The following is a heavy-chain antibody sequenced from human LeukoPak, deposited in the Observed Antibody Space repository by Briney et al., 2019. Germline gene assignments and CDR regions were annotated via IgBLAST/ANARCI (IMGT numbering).Heavy chain of an antibody. J-gene: IGHJ4*02. CDR3: ARELCFGGRGARTTDFDY. CDR1: GFTFSDYY. Sequence: GGSLRLSCAASGFTFSDYYMSWIRQAPGKGLEWVSYISCSSNYIYYADSVKGRFTISRDNAKNSLYLQMNSLRAEDTAVYYCARELCFGGRGARTTDFDYWGQGTLVTVSS. CDR2: ISCSSNYI. D-gene: IGHD3-10*01. V-gene: IGHV3-11*06.